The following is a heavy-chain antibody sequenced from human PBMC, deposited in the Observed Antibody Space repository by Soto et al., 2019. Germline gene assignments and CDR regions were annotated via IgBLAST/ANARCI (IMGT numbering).Heavy chain of an antibody. CDR3: AKLLIYDSSGYYSY. CDR2: ISGSGGST. CDR1: GFTFSSYA. D-gene: IGHD3-22*01. Sequence: GGSLRLSCAASGFTFSSYAMSWVRQAPGKGLEWVSAISGSGGSTYYADSVKGRFTISRDNSKNTLYLQMNSLRAEDTAVYYCAKLLIYDSSGYYSYWGQGTLVTVSS. J-gene: IGHJ4*02. V-gene: IGHV3-23*01.